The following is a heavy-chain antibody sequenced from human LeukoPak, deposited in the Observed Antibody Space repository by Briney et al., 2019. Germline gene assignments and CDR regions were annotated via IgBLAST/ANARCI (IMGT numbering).Heavy chain of an antibody. CDR1: GGSISSYH. V-gene: IGHV4-59*01. D-gene: IGHD6-13*01. J-gene: IGHJ4*02. CDR2: IYYSGST. Sequence: SETLSLTCTVSGGSISSYHWSWIRQPPGKGLEWIGYIYYSGSTNYNPSLKSRVTISIDPSKNQISLKLSPVTAADTAVYYCARGRISSSYWGQGTLVTVSS. CDR3: ARGRISSSY.